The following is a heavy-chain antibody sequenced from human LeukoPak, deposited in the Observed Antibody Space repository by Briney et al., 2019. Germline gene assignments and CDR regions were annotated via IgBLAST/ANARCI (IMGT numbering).Heavy chain of an antibody. D-gene: IGHD4-17*01. CDR1: GYTFTGYY. Sequence: GASVKVSCKASGYTFTGYYMHWVRQAPGQGLEWMGWFNLHNGGTSYAQNFQGRVTMTWDTSSSTAYMELSSLTSDDTAVYYCARQLSTTVTSPIDYWGQGTLVTVSS. CDR2: FNLHNGGT. V-gene: IGHV1-2*02. CDR3: ARQLSTTVTSPIDY. J-gene: IGHJ4*02.